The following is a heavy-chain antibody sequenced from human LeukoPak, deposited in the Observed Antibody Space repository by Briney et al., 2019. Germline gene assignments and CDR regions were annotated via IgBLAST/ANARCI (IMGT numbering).Heavy chain of an antibody. V-gene: IGHV3-11*04. J-gene: IGHJ4*02. CDR3: ARDRDFWSGHYIDY. Sequence: GGSLRLSCAASGFTFSDYYMSWIRQAPGKGMEWVSYISSSGSTIYYADSVKGRFTISRDNAKNSLYLQMNSLGAEDTAVYSCARDRDFWSGHYIDYWGQGTLVTVSS. CDR1: GFTFSDYY. CDR2: ISSSGSTI. D-gene: IGHD3-3*01.